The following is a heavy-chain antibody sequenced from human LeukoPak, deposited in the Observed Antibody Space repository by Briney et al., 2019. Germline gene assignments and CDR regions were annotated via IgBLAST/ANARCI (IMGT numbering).Heavy chain of an antibody. CDR3: ARDLGYSSGWYPPTGY. Sequence: ASVKVSCKASEYTFTSYAMHWVRQAPGQRLEWMGWINAGNGNTKYSQKFQGRVTITRDTSASTAYMELSSLRSEDTAVYYCARDLGYSSGWYPPTGYWGQGTLVTVSS. J-gene: IGHJ4*02. CDR1: EYTFTSYA. CDR2: INAGNGNT. V-gene: IGHV1-3*01. D-gene: IGHD6-19*01.